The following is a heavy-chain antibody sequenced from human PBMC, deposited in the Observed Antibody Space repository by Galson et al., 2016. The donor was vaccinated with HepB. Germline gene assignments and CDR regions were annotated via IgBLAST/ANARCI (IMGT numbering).Heavy chain of an antibody. Sequence: SVKVSCKASGGTFSSDVISWVRQAPGQGLEWLGDIIPVFNTPSYAQSFQARVTISADESTNTAYMELSSLTSDDTAVYYCARQRVVVTVGDPYHYYGMDVWGQGTTVTVS. CDR2: IIPVFNTP. D-gene: IGHD2-21*02. CDR1: GGTFSSDV. V-gene: IGHV1-69*13. CDR3: ARQRVVVTVGDPYHYYGMDV. J-gene: IGHJ6*02.